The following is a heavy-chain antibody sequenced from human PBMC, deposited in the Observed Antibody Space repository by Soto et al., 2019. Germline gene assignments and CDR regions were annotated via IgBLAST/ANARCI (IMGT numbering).Heavy chain of an antibody. D-gene: IGHD1-26*01. CDR3: ANLIVGATILDY. J-gene: IGHJ4*02. CDR1: GFTFSSYS. CDR2: ISGSGGST. Sequence: PGGSLRLSCAASGFTFSSYSMSWVRQAPGKGLEWVSAISGSGGSTYYADSVKGRFTISRDNSKNTLYLQMNSLTAEDTAVYYCANLIVGATILDYWGQGTLVTVSS. V-gene: IGHV3-23*01.